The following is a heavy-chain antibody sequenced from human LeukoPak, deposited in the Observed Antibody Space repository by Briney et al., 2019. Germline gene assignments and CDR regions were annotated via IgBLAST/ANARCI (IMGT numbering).Heavy chain of an antibody. Sequence: ASVKVSCKASGYTFTSYDINWVRQATGQGLEWMGWMNPNSGNTGYAQKFQGRVTMTRNTSISTAYMELSSLRSEDTAVYCCARGRAAGTRRAFDIWGQGTMVTVSP. CDR3: ARGRAAGTRRAFDI. D-gene: IGHD6-13*01. CDR2: MNPNSGNT. J-gene: IGHJ3*02. CDR1: GYTFTSYD. V-gene: IGHV1-8*01.